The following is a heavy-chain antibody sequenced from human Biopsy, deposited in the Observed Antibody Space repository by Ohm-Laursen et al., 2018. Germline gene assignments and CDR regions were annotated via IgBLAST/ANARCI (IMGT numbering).Heavy chain of an antibody. V-gene: IGHV4-34*01. CDR3: ARALDYYDPYYYYAMDV. J-gene: IGHJ6*02. CDR1: GGSFSGYY. D-gene: IGHD3-16*01. CDR2: INHRGSA. Sequence: GTLSLTCAVYGGSFSGYYWSWIRQPPGKGLEWIGEINHRGSASYNPSLKSRITVLVDTSKNQFSLKLRSVSAADTAVYFCARALDYYDPYYYYAMDVWGQGTSVTVSS.